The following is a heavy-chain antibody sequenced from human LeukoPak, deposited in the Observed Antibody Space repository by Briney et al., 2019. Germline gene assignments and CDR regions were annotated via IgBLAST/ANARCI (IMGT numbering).Heavy chain of an antibody. D-gene: IGHD6-13*01. CDR3: AKDGEQQPAWEA. Sequence: GGSLRLSCAASGFTLSGYAMSWVRQAPGKGLEWVSAISGSGGSTYYADSVKGRFTISRDNSKNTLYLQMNSLRAEDTAVYYCAKDGEQQPAWEAWGQGTLVTVSS. V-gene: IGHV3-23*01. CDR2: ISGSGGST. J-gene: IGHJ4*02. CDR1: GFTLSGYA.